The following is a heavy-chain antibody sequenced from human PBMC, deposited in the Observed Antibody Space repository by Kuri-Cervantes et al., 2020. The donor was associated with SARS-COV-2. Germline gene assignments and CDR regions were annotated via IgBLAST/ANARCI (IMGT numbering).Heavy chain of an antibody. D-gene: IGHD1/OR15-1a*01. Sequence: GESLKISCAASGFTFSSYSMNWVRQAPGKGLEWVSYISSSRTTIYYADSVKGRFTISRDNAKNSLYLQMNSLRAEDTAVYYCAKDFEGNTYSLYYFDYWGQGTLVTVSS. CDR1: GFTFSSYS. V-gene: IGHV3-48*01. CDR3: AKDFEGNTYSLYYFDY. J-gene: IGHJ4*02. CDR2: ISSSRTTI.